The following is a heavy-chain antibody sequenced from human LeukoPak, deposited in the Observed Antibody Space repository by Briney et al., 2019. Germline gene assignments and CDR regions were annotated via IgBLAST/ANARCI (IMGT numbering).Heavy chain of an antibody. CDR1: GFTFSSYA. CDR3: ARAYPDSSGYYYNYYYGMDV. Sequence: PGGSLRLSCAASGFTFSSYAKSWVRRAPGKGLEWVSAISGSGSSTYYADSVKGRFTISRDNSKNTLYLQMNSLRAEDTAVYYCARAYPDSSGYYYNYYYGMDVWGQGTTVTVSS. V-gene: IGHV3-23*01. J-gene: IGHJ6*02. D-gene: IGHD3-22*01. CDR2: ISGSGSST.